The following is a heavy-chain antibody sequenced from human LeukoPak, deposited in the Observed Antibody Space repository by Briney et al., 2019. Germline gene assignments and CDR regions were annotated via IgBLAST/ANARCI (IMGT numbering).Heavy chain of an antibody. V-gene: IGHV4-38-2*01. CDR2: IYHSGST. D-gene: IGHD6-13*01. J-gene: IGHJ5*02. CDR1: AYSISSGYY. Sequence: PSETLSLTCAVSAYSISSGYYWGWIRQPPGKGLEWIGSIYHSGSTYYNPSLKSRVTISVDTSKNQFSLKLSSVTAADTAVYYCARGNHDSSSWYTWGQGTLVTVSS. CDR3: ARGNHDSSSWYT.